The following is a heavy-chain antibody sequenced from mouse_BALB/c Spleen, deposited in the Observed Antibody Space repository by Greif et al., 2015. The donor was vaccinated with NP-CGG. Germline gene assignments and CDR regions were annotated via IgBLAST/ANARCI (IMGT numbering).Heavy chain of an antibody. V-gene: IGHV14-3*02. CDR3: AREGLRLRYAMDY. CDR1: GFNIKDTY. J-gene: IGHJ4*01. D-gene: IGHD2-4*01. Sequence: VQLQQSGAELVKPGASVKLSRTASGFNIKDTYMHWVKQRPEQGLEWIGRIDPANGNTKYDPKFQGKATITADTSSNTAYLQLSSLTFEDTAVYYCAREGLRLRYAMDYWGQGTSVTVSS. CDR2: IDPANGNT.